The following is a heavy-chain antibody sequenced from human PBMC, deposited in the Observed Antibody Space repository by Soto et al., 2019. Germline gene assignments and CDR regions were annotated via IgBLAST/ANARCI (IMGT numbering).Heavy chain of an antibody. D-gene: IGHD1-26*01. CDR3: PKSKNGSSSQAFHS. J-gene: IGHJ6*03. CDR1: GGSISSINW. CDR2: IYHSGST. V-gene: IGHV4-4*02. Sequence: SETLSLTCAVSGGSISSINWWSWARQPPGKGLEWIGEIYHSGSTNYNPSLKSRVTISVDKSKNQFSLKPSALTAPATAGYYCPKSKNGSSSQAFHSWGKGIPVTAS.